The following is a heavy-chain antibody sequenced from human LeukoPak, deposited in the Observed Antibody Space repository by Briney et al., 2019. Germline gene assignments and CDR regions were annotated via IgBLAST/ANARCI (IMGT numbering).Heavy chain of an antibody. CDR3: ASRSGWRYFDY. J-gene: IGHJ4*02. CDR1: GFTFNNYA. CDR2: ASYDGHNN. Sequence: GGSLRLSCAVSGFTFNNYAMHWVRQAPGKGLEWVAVASYDGHNNYYADSVKGRFTISRDNSKNTLYLQMNSLRAEDTAVYYCASRSGWRYFDYWGQGTLVTVSS. V-gene: IGHV3-30*04. D-gene: IGHD6-19*01.